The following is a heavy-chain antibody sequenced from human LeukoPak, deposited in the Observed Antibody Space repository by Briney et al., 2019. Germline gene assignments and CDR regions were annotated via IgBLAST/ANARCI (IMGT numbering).Heavy chain of an antibody. D-gene: IGHD3-22*01. CDR3: ARLWYGYYYDSSRYYDDAFDI. J-gene: IGHJ3*02. CDR2: ISAYNGNT. V-gene: IGHV1-18*01. CDR1: GYTFTSYG. Sequence: GASVKVSCKASGYTFTSYGISWVRQAPGQGLEWMGWISAYNGNTNYAQKLQGRITMTTDTSTSTAYMELRSARSDDTAVYYCARLWYGYYYDSSRYYDDAFDIWAQGTMVTVPS.